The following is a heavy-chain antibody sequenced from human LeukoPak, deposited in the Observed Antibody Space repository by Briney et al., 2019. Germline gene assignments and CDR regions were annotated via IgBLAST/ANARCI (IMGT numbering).Heavy chain of an antibody. J-gene: IGHJ5*02. Sequence: GESLKISCKGSGYSFTSYWIGWVRQMPGKGLEWMVIIYPGDSDTRYSPSFQGQVTISADKSISAAYLQWSSLKASDTAMYYCARVAPQYQLLLDWFDPWGQGTLVTVSS. V-gene: IGHV5-51*01. D-gene: IGHD2-2*01. CDR1: GYSFTSYW. CDR3: ARVAPQYQLLLDWFDP. CDR2: IYPGDSDT.